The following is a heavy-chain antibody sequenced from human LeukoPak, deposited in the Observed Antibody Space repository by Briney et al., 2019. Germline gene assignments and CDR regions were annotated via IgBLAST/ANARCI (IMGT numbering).Heavy chain of an antibody. D-gene: IGHD1-1*01. J-gene: IGHJ6*02. Sequence: SETLSLTCTVSGGSISSYYWSWIRQPPGKGLEWIGYIYYSGSTNYNPSLKSRVTISVDTSKNQFSLKLSSVTAADTAVYYCARGTAGAGMDVWGQGTTVTVSS. CDR2: IYYSGST. CDR3: ARGTAGAGMDV. CDR1: GGSISSYY. V-gene: IGHV4-59*01.